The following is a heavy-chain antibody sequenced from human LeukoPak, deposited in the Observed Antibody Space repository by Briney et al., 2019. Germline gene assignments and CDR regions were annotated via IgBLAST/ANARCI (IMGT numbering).Heavy chain of an antibody. D-gene: IGHD3-9*01. CDR3: ARGYYDILTGYFDY. J-gene: IGHJ4*02. V-gene: IGHV3-48*01. CDR2: ISSTSSTI. CDR1: GFTFSTYS. Sequence: GGSLRLSCAASGFTFSTYSMNWVRQAPGKGLEWVSYISSTSSTIYYVDSVKGRFTISRDNSKNTLYLQMNSLRAEDTAAYYCARGYYDILTGYFDYWGQGTLVTVSS.